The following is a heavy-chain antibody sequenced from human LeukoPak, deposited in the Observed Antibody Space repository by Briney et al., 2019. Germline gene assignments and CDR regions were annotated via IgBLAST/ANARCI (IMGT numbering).Heavy chain of an antibody. V-gene: IGHV4-30-4*08. Sequence: PSQTLSLTCTVSGGSISSGDYYWSWIRQPPGKGLEWIGYIYYRGSTYYNPSLKSRVTISVDTSKNQFSLKLSSVTAADTAVYYCARASSGWYLDYWGQGTLVTVSS. D-gene: IGHD6-19*01. CDR3: ARASSGWYLDY. CDR1: GGSISSGDYY. J-gene: IGHJ4*02. CDR2: IYYRGST.